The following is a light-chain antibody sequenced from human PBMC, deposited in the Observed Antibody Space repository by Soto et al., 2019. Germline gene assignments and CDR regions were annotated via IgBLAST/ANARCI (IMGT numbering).Light chain of an antibody. J-gene: IGKJ1*01. CDR1: QSVNSN. CDR3: QHYNSYSEA. V-gene: IGKV3-15*01. CDR2: GAS. Sequence: EIVMTQLPATLSVYPGERATLSCRASQSVNSNLAWYQQKLGQAPRLLIYGASTRATDVPARFSGSGSGTDFTLTISSLQSEDSAVYYCQHYNSYSEAFGQGTKVELK.